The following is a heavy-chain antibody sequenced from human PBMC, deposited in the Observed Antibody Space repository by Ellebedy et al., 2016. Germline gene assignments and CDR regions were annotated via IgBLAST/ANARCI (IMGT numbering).Heavy chain of an antibody. Sequence: SETLSLTCTVSGGSIGTYYWSWIRQPQGKGLEWIGYIFYSGPSNSIPSLKSPVTMSLDTSKNQFSLKLSSVTAADTAVYYCARGGDGYNVDYWGQGTLVTVSS. CDR2: IFYSGPS. J-gene: IGHJ4*02. V-gene: IGHV4-59*01. CDR1: GGSIGTYY. CDR3: ARGGDGYNVDY. D-gene: IGHD5-24*01.